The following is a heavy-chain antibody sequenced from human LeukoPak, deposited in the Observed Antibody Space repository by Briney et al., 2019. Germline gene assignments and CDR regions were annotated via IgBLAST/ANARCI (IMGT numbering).Heavy chain of an antibody. D-gene: IGHD3-22*01. CDR1: GGSIRSHC. Sequence: KPSETLSLTCTVYGGSIRSHCWSWIRQPPGKGLEWVGYIYYSGSTNYNPSLKSRVTISVDTSKNQFSLKLTSVTAADTAVYYCARDRGDYDSSGYYGYFDYWGQGALVTVSS. CDR2: IYYSGST. J-gene: IGHJ4*02. V-gene: IGHV4-59*11. CDR3: ARDRGDYDSSGYYGYFDY.